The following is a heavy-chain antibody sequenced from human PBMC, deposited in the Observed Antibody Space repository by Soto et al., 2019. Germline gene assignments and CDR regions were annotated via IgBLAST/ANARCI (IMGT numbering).Heavy chain of an antibody. CDR2: ISSNEGDT. CDR1: GFTFSSCA. J-gene: IGHJ4*02. Sequence: PGGSLRLSCSASGFTFSSCAMHWVRQAPGKGLEYVSVISSNEGDTFYADSVKGRFTISRDNSKNTLYLEMSSLRAEDTAVYYCVKGPAGHWAVPRLLDYWGQGTLVTV. V-gene: IGHV3-64D*06. D-gene: IGHD2-2*01. CDR3: VKGPAGHWAVPRLLDY.